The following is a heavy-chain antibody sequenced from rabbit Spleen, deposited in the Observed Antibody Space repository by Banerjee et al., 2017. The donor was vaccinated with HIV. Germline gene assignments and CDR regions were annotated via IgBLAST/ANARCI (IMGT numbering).Heavy chain of an antibody. Sequence: QEQLKESGGGLVQPGGSLKLSCKASGFTLSSYYMNWVRQAPGKGLEWIGYIDPVFGITYYANWVNGRFSISKTSSTTVTLRVTSLTAADTATYFCARYITSSGTWYGSLWGPGTLVTVS. CDR3: ARYITSSGTWYGSL. D-gene: IGHD1-1*01. J-gene: IGHJ4*01. CDR2: IDPVFGIT. CDR1: GFTLSSYYM. V-gene: IGHV1S39*01.